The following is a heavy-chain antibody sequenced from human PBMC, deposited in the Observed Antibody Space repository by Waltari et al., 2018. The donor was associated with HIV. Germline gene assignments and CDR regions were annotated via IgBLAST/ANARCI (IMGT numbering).Heavy chain of an antibody. CDR2: IGTGGSPI. Sequence: EVQLVESGGGLVQPGGSLRLSCSGSGFTFSTYNLNWVRQAPGRGLEWVSYIGTGGSPIYYADSVKRRFTISRDNASNSLYLQMNSLRAEDTAVYYCARQGVTHWYYFDSWGQGTVVTVSS. CDR3: ARQGVTHWYYFDS. J-gene: IGHJ4*02. D-gene: IGHD2-21*02. V-gene: IGHV3-48*01. CDR1: GFTFSTYN.